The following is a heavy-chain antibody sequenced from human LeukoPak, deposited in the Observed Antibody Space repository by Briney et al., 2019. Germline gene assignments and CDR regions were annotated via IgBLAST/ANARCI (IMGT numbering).Heavy chain of an antibody. Sequence: PGGSLRLSCAASGFTFSSYWISWVRQAPGKGLEWVANINQDGSEKYYVDSVKGRFTISRDNAKNSLYLQMDSLRAEDTAVYYCARGGGSGYDYNLDYWGQGTLVTVSS. CDR3: ARGGGSGYDYNLDY. CDR2: INQDGSEK. V-gene: IGHV3-7*01. J-gene: IGHJ4*02. D-gene: IGHD5-12*01. CDR1: GFTFSSYW.